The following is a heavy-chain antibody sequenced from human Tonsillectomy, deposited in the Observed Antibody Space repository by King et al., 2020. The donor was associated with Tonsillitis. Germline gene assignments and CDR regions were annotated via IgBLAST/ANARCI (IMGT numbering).Heavy chain of an antibody. V-gene: IGHV4-31*03. CDR3: ARNRDYGDYVDF. D-gene: IGHD4-17*01. CDR1: GDSLTSGGYF. Sequence: QLQESGPGLVRPSQTLSLICSVSGDSLTSGGYFWSWIRQHPDKGLEWIGSIYHSWPTYHTPSLRSRLFMSVDTSKNQFSLRLTSVAAADTAVYYCARNRDYGDYVDFWGQGTLVAVSS. J-gene: IGHJ4*02. CDR2: IYHSWPT.